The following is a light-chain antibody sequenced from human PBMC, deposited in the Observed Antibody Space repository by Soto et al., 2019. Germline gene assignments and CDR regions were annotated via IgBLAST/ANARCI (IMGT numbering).Light chain of an antibody. CDR1: QSVSSW. V-gene: IGKV1-5*03. J-gene: IGKJ2*03. Sequence: DIQMTQSPSTLSASVGDRVTITRRASQSVSSWLAWYQQKPGEAPKILIYKASTLESGGPSRFSGSGSGTEFTLTISSLQPDDFETYYCQQYDYYPYSFGQGTKLEIK. CDR3: QQYDYYPYS. CDR2: KAS.